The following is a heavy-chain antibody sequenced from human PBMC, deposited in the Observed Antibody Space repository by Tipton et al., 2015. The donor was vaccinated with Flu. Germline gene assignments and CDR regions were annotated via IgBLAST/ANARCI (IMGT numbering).Heavy chain of an antibody. J-gene: IGHJ2*01. CDR3: ARDHEWRNWYFDL. Sequence: TLSLTCTVSGGSISGGDYYWSWIRQPAGKGLEWLGRMYTRGTSNYNPSLKSRLTILFDTSKNQFSLRLTSVTAADTAVYYCARDHEWRNWYFDLWGRGTLVTVSS. CDR2: MYTRGTS. D-gene: IGHD3-3*01. CDR1: GGSISGGDYY. V-gene: IGHV4-61*02.